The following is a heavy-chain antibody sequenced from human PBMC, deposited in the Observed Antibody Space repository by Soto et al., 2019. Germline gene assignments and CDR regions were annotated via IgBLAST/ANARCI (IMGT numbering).Heavy chain of an antibody. D-gene: IGHD2-15*01. J-gene: IGHJ4*01. CDR2: VRGNGDPP. V-gene: IGHV3-64D*06. Sequence: GGSLRLSCSTSGFTFSSYTMHRVRQSPGKGLEYISGVRGNGDPPFYADSVKGRFTISRDNSKNTVYLQMSSLSADDAAVYYCVKSRGGNNFDFFDWGQGTLVTDSS. CDR3: VKSRGGNNFDFFD. CDR1: GFTFSSYT.